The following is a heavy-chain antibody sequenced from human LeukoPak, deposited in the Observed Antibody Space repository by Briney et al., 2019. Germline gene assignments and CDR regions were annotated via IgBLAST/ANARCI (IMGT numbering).Heavy chain of an antibody. D-gene: IGHD3-3*01. V-gene: IGHV3-9*01. CDR1: GFTFDDYA. CDR2: ISWNSGSI. Sequence: GGSLRLSCAASGFTFDDYAMHWVRHAPGKGLEWVSGISWNSGSIGYADSVKGRFTISRDNAKNSLYLQMNSLRAEDTALYYCAKESQYYDFWSGYRYNWFDPWGQGTLVTVSS. J-gene: IGHJ5*02. CDR3: AKESQYYDFWSGYRYNWFDP.